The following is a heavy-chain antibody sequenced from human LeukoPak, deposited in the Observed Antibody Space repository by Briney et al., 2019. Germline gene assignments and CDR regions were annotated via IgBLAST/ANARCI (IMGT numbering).Heavy chain of an antibody. CDR2: ISAYNGNT. J-gene: IGHJ6*02. D-gene: IGHD4-17*01. Sequence: GASVKVSCKASGYTFTSYGISWVRQAPGQGLEWMGWISAYNGNTNYAQKLQGRVTMTTDTSTSTAHMELRSLRSDDTAVYYCARDGLYGDYYYYGMDVWGQGTTVTVSS. CDR3: ARDGLYGDYYYYGMDV. CDR1: GYTFTSYG. V-gene: IGHV1-18*01.